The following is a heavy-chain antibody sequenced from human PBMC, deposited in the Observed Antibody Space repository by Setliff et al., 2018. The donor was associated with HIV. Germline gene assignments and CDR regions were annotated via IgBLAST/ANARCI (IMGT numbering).Heavy chain of an antibody. CDR3: ARASTGYSSIWYRNGLTYYIHLDV. D-gene: IGHD6-13*01. J-gene: IGHJ6*04. CDR1: GGSFSLYY. CDR2: INHSGST. V-gene: IGHV4-34*01. Sequence: PSETLSLTCAVYGGSFSLYYWPWIRQPPGKGLEWIGEINHSGSTNYNPSLKSRVSMAVDTSKNQFSLRLSSVTAADTAVFYCARASTGYSSIWYRNGLTYYIHLDVWGRGTKVTVSS.